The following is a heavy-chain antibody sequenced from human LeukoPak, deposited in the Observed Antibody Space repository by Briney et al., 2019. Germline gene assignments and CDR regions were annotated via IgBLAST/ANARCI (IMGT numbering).Heavy chain of an antibody. Sequence: SSVTVSCKASVGTFSSYALTWVRQARGQGLEWMGRIIPILDIANYPQTLQGRVTITPDKSTSTAYIELSSLSSEDTAVYYCARDQGVIAPPPYGLDVWGQGTTVTVSS. V-gene: IGHV1-69*04. CDR3: ARDQGVIAPPPYGLDV. CDR2: IIPILDIA. D-gene: IGHD3-10*01. J-gene: IGHJ6*02. CDR1: VGTFSSYA.